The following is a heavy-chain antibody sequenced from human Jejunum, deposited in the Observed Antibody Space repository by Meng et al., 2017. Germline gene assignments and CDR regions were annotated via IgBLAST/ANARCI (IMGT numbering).Heavy chain of an antibody. J-gene: IGHJ4*03. CDR1: GFTFSSHS. Sequence: GGSLRLSCAASGFTFSSHSMSWFRQAPGKGLEWVSSISAGDGTAYYADSVKGRFTISRDNSKNTLYLQMNSLRAEDTAVYYCAKLIPNWGQGTVVTVSS. V-gene: IGHV3-23*01. CDR3: AKLIPN. CDR2: ISAGDGTA. D-gene: IGHD2-2*01.